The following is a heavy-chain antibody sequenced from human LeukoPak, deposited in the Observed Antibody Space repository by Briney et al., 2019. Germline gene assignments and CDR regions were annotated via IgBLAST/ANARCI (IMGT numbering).Heavy chain of an antibody. CDR1: GFTFDDYG. Sequence: GGSLRLSCAASGFTFDDYGMSWVRQAPGKGLEWVSGINLDGGSKGYADSVKGRFTISRDNAKNSLYLQTNSLRAEDTALYYCARGEPSSWLRLPTPFDYWGQGTLVTVSS. D-gene: IGHD5-12*01. J-gene: IGHJ4*02. CDR2: INLDGGSK. CDR3: ARGEPSSWLRLPTPFDY. V-gene: IGHV3-20*04.